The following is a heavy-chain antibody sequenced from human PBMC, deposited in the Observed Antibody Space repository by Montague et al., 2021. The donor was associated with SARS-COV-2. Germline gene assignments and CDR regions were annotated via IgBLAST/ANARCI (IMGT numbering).Heavy chain of an antibody. CDR3: ARQGRDGYNTYYFDY. Sequence: SETLSLTCAVSGGSISSSNWWSWVHQPPGKGLEWIGSIYYSGSTYYNPSLKSRVTISVDTSKNQFSLKLSSVTAADTAVYYCARQGRDGYNTYYFDYWGQGTLVTVSS. V-gene: IGHV4-39*01. CDR2: IYYSGST. J-gene: IGHJ4*02. CDR1: GGSISSSNW. D-gene: IGHD5-24*01.